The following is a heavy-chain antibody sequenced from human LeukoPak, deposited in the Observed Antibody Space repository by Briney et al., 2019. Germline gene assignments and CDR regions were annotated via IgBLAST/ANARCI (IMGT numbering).Heavy chain of an antibody. CDR3: AHRVLFAAAGYNWFDP. V-gene: IGHV2-5*01. Sequence: ESGPTLVKPTQTLTLTCTFSGFSLSTSGVGVGWIRQPPGEALEWLALIYWNDDKRYSPSLKSRLTITKDTSKNQVVLTMTNMDPVDTATYYCAHRVLFAAAGYNWFDPWGQGTLVTVSS. D-gene: IGHD6-13*01. CDR1: GFSLSTSGVG. J-gene: IGHJ5*02. CDR2: IYWNDDK.